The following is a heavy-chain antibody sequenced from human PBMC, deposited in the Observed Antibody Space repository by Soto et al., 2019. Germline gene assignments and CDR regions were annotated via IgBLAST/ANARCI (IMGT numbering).Heavy chain of an antibody. Sequence: QFKLQERGPGLLNLSGPLPSTASVPGASIGIINCGSWVARPPGKGLEWIGEMHHSGSIHYNASLKSRATLSVDKSRNQFSLQLTSVTAADTALYFCARHDNMTLGSQYLDSWGPGTLVTVSS. J-gene: IGHJ4*02. CDR2: MHHSGSI. V-gene: IGHV4-4*02. CDR1: GASIGIINC. CDR3: ARHDNMTLGSQYLDS. D-gene: IGHD1-1*01.